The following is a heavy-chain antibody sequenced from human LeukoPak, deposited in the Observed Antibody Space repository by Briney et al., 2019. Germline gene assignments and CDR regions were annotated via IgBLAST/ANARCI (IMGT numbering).Heavy chain of an antibody. J-gene: IGHJ6*02. CDR1: GFTFTSYS. D-gene: IGHD3-16*01. CDR3: AKDLDEIGGLDV. V-gene: IGHV3-48*01. CDR2: ISASRSTI. Sequence: PGGSLRLSCAASGFTFTSYSMNWVRQAPGKGLEWVSYISASRSTIYFADSVKGRSTISRDNSKNTLYLQMNSLRAEDTVVYYCAKDLDEIGGLDVWGQGTTVTVSS.